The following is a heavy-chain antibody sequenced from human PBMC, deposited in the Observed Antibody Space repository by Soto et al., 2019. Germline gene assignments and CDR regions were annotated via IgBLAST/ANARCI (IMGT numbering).Heavy chain of an antibody. D-gene: IGHD3-16*01. CDR3: ARGPGGESAGWFDP. Sequence: GGSLRLSCSASGFTFSIYAMHWVRQAPGKGLEYVSSISTNGGSTYYADSVKGRFTISRDNSKNTLYLQMNSLRAEDTAVYYCARGPGGESAGWFDPWGQGTLVTVS. V-gene: IGHV3-64*04. J-gene: IGHJ5*02. CDR1: GFTFSIYA. CDR2: ISTNGGST.